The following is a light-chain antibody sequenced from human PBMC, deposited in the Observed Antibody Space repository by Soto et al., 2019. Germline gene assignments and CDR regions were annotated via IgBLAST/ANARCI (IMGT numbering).Light chain of an antibody. Sequence: TKPPATLSAPPGENATLSCRASQSVTSSYLAWYQQKPGQAPRLLIYGASNRATGIPDRFSGSGSGTDFTLTISRLEPEDFAVYYCQQYGRSGTFGQGTKVDIK. J-gene: IGKJ1*01. CDR2: GAS. CDR1: QSVTSSY. V-gene: IGKV3-20*01. CDR3: QQYGRSGT.